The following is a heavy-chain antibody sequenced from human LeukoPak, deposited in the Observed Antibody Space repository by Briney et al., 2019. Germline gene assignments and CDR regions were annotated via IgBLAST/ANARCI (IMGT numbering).Heavy chain of an antibody. CDR1: GFTFSNYA. J-gene: IGHJ4*02. D-gene: IGHD1-26*01. V-gene: IGHV3-23*01. Sequence: GGSLRLSCAASGFTFSNYAMSWVRQAPGKGLEWVSGISGTGGGTYYADSVKGRFTISRDNSKNTLYLQMNSLRAEDTAVYYCAKGGKWDVTPFDYWGQGTLVTVSS. CDR2: ISGTGGGT. CDR3: AKGGKWDVTPFDY.